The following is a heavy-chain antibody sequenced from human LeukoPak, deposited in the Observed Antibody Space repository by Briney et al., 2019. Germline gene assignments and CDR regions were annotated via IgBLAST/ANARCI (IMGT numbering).Heavy chain of an antibody. V-gene: IGHV5-51*01. CDR2: IYPGDSDT. D-gene: IGHD5-18*01. Sequence: GESLKISCKDSGYSFTSYWIGWVRQMPGKGLEWMGIIYPGDSDTRYSPSCQGQVTISADKSISTAYLQWSRLKAADTAMDYCGRGHVDTAMDFDYWGQGTLVTVSS. CDR1: GYSFTSYW. J-gene: IGHJ4*02. CDR3: GRGHVDTAMDFDY.